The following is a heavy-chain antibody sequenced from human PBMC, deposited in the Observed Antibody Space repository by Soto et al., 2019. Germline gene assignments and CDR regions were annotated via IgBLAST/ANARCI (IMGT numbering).Heavy chain of an antibody. CDR2: IWYDGSNK. Sequence: PGRSLRLACAASGFTLSSYGMHWVRQAPGKGLEWVAVIWYDGSNKYYADSVKGRFTISRDNSKNTLYLQMNSLRAEDTAVYYCSRDFASPPCYEGSEPEDAFDFWGEGPMVTV. V-gene: IGHV3-33*01. CDR1: GFTLSSYG. CDR3: SRDFASPPCYEGSEPEDAFDF. J-gene: IGHJ3*01. D-gene: IGHD3-10*01.